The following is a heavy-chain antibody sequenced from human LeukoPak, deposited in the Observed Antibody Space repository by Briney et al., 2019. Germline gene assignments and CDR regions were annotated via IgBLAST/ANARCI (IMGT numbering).Heavy chain of an antibody. CDR1: GDSISSYY. J-gene: IGHJ4*02. CDR2: IYYSGTT. Sequence: SETLSLTCTGSGDSISSYYWRWIQQPPGKGLEWIGYIYYSGTTNYNPSLKSRVTISIDTSKNQFSLKLSSVSAADTAVYYCARGEVGTTTYYFAYWGQRTLVTVSS. CDR3: ARGEVGTTTYYFAY. V-gene: IGHV4-59*01. D-gene: IGHD1-26*01.